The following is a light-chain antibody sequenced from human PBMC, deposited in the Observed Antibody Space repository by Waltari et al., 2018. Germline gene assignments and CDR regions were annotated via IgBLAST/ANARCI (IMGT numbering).Light chain of an antibody. V-gene: IGKV4-1*01. CDR3: HQYYSTPFT. Sequence: DIVMTQSPDSLAVSLGERATINCKSSQSLLYSSNNKNYLAWYQQEPGQPPKLLLYWASTRESGVPDRFSGRGSGTDFTLTISSLQAEDVAVYYCHQYYSTPFTFGPGTKVDIK. J-gene: IGKJ3*01. CDR2: WAS. CDR1: QSLLYSSNNKNY.